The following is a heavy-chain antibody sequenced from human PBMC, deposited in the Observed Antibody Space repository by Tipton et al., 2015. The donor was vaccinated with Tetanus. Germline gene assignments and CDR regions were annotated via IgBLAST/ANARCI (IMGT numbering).Heavy chain of an antibody. CDR1: GFTFDDYA. V-gene: IGHV3-9*01. J-gene: IGHJ6*02. CDR3: AKDTGVTPLYGMDV. D-gene: IGHD2-21*02. CDR2: ISWNRGSI. Sequence: SLRLSCAASGFTFDDYAMHWVRQAPGKGLEWVSGISWNRGSIGYADSVKGRFTISRDNAKNSLYLQMNSLRAEDTALYYCAKDTGVTPLYGMDVWGQGTTVAVSS.